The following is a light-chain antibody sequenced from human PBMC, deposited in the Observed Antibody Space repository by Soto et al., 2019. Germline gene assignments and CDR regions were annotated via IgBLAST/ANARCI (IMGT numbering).Light chain of an antibody. CDR2: EVV. CDR3: SSYAGSNKMV. V-gene: IGLV2-8*01. J-gene: IGLJ1*01. CDR1: KNDIGVYDF. Sequence: QSVLTQPPSASGSPGQSVTISCTGTKNDIGVYDFVSWYQHHPGKAPRLIIYEVVQRPSGVPDRFSGSKSGNTASLTVSGLQAADEAEYYCSSYAGSNKMVFGTGTKVTVL.